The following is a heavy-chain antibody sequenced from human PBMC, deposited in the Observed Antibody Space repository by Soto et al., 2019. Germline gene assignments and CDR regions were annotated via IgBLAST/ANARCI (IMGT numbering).Heavy chain of an antibody. D-gene: IGHD2-2*02. V-gene: IGHV1-58*01. CDR1: GFTFTSSA. CDR2: IVVGSGNT. Sequence: SVKVSCNASGFTFTSSAVQWVRQARGQRLEWIGWIVVGSGNTNYAQKFQERVTITRDMSTSTAYMELSSLRSEDTAVYYCARVLYGEPYYYYYGMDVWGQGTTVTVSS. J-gene: IGHJ6*02. CDR3: ARVLYGEPYYYYYGMDV.